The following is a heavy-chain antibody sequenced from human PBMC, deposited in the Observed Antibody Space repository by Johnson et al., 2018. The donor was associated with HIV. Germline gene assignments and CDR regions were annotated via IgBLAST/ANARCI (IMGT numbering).Heavy chain of an antibody. Sequence: VQLVESGGGVVQPGGSLRLSCAASGFTFSSYGMHWVRQAPGKGLEWIGRIKSKTDGGTTDYAAPVKGRFTISRDDSKNTLYRQMNSLRAEDTAVYYCARDRWGLKDAFDIWGQGTMVTVSS. J-gene: IGHJ3*02. CDR1: GFTFSSYG. D-gene: IGHD3-16*01. CDR2: IKSKTDGGTT. CDR3: ARDRWGLKDAFDI. V-gene: IGHV3-15*01.